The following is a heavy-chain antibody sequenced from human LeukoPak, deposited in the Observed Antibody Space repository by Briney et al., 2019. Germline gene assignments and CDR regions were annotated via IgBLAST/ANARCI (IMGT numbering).Heavy chain of an antibody. Sequence: PGEPLKISCKGSGSSITNYWIAWVRQMPGKGLEWMGMIYPGDSDTRYSPSFQGQVTISADKSISTAYLQWSSLKASDTAIYYCARSIAAPGYNWFDPWGQGTLVTVSS. CDR2: IYPGDSDT. D-gene: IGHD6-13*01. V-gene: IGHV5-51*01. CDR1: GSSITNYW. CDR3: ARSIAAPGYNWFDP. J-gene: IGHJ5*02.